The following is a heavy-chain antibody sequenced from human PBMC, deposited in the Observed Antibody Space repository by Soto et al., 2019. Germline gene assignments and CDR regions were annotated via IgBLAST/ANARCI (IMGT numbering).Heavy chain of an antibody. J-gene: IGHJ6*03. CDR2: IYYSGST. CDR3: ARGPYYDFWSGYYTGYYYYMDV. Sequence: SETLSLTCTVSGGSISSGGYYWSWIRQHPGKGLEWIGYIYYSGSTYYNPSLKSRVTISVDTSKNQFSLKLSSVTAADTAVYYCARGPYYDFWSGYYTGYYYYMDVWGKGTTVTVSS. D-gene: IGHD3-3*01. CDR1: GGSISSGGYY. V-gene: IGHV4-31*03.